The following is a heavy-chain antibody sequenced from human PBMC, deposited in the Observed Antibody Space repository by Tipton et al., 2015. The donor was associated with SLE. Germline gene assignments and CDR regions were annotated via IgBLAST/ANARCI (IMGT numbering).Heavy chain of an antibody. J-gene: IGHJ4*02. CDR2: SYYRGKT. CDR3: ARLTTLATFYS. Sequence: WVRQVPGKGLEWVWTSYYRGKTFYNPSLQSRVTISLDTSKNQFSLRLSSVTAADTAVYYCARLTTLATFYSWGQGTRVTVSS. D-gene: IGHD5-24*01. V-gene: IGHV4-39*07.